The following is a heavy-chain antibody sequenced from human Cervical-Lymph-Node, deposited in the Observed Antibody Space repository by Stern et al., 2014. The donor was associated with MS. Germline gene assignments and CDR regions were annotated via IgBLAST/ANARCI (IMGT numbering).Heavy chain of an antibody. CDR1: GYSFSNYW. Sequence: MQLVQSGAEVKKPGESLKISCKGSGYSFSNYWIGWVRQMPGKGLEWMGIIYPDDSDTRYTPSFQGQVIISADKSISTAYLQWSSLKASDTAMYYCARLRGLTGTVPIDSWGQGTLVTVSS. J-gene: IGHJ4*02. V-gene: IGHV5-51*03. CDR2: IYPDDSDT. D-gene: IGHD1-7*01. CDR3: ARLRGLTGTVPIDS.